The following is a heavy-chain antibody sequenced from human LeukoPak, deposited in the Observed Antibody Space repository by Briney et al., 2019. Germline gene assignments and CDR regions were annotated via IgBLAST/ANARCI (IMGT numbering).Heavy chain of an antibody. D-gene: IGHD3-9*01. CDR1: GGSISSSSYY. J-gene: IGHJ4*02. CDR3: ARARPRDILTGCYVYPDY. Sequence: SETLSLTCTVSGGSISSSSYYWGWIRQPPGKGLEWIGSIYYSGSTYYNPSLKSRVTISVDTSKNQFSLKLSSVTAADTAVYYCARARPRDILTGCYVYPDYWGQGTLVTVSS. V-gene: IGHV4-39*07. CDR2: IYYSGST.